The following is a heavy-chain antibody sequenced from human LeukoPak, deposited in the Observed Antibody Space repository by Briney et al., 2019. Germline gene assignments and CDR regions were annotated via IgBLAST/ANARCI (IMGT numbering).Heavy chain of an antibody. Sequence: SETLSLTCTVSGGSISSSSAYWGWIRQPPGKGLEWIGSIYYSKNTYYNPSLKSRVTISADTSKNQFSLTLGSVSATDTAVYYCVSPRGFSYGYCDYWGQGTLVTVSS. CDR3: VSPRGFSYGYCDY. J-gene: IGHJ4*02. CDR2: IYYSKNT. CDR1: GGSISSSSAY. V-gene: IGHV4-39*01. D-gene: IGHD5-18*01.